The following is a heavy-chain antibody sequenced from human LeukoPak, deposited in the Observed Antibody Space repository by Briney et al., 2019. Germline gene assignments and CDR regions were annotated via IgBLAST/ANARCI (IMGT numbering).Heavy chain of an antibody. J-gene: IGHJ6*02. Sequence: ASVKVSCKASGYTFTGYYMHWVRQAPGQGLEWMGWINPNSGGTNYAQKFQGRVTMTRDTSISTANMELSRLRSDDTAVYYCATSYYDILTGYYYYYGMDVWGQGTTVTVSS. V-gene: IGHV1-2*02. CDR1: GYTFTGYY. CDR2: INPNSGGT. CDR3: ATSYYDILTGYYYYYGMDV. D-gene: IGHD3-9*01.